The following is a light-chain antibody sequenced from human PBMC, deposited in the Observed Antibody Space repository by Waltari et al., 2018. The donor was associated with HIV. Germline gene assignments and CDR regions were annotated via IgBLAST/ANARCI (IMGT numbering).Light chain of an antibody. Sequence: DIQMTQSPSTLSSSVGDRVSITCRASQNISTWLAWYQQKPGKAPKLLIYKASTLESEVPSRFSGSGSGTEFTLTISSLQPDEFATYYCQEYKTYSLYSFGQGTKLEIK. V-gene: IGKV1-5*03. CDR2: KAS. CDR3: QEYKTYSLYS. J-gene: IGKJ2*03. CDR1: QNISTW.